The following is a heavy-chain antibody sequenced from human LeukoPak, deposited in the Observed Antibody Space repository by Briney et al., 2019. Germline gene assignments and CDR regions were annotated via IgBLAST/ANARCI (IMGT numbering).Heavy chain of an antibody. J-gene: IGHJ6*02. D-gene: IGHD7-27*01. CDR2: ISSSGGTI. CDR1: GFTFSSYE. Sequence: PGGSLRLSCAASGFTFSSYEMNWVRQAPGKGLEWVSYISSSGGTIYYADSVKGRFTISRDNAKNSLYLQMNSLRAEDTAVYYCARQLGILKYYYYGMDVWGQGTTVTVSS. V-gene: IGHV3-48*03. CDR3: ARQLGILKYYYYGMDV.